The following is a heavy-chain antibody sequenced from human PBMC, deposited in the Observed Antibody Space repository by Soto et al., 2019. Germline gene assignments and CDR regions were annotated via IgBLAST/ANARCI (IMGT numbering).Heavy chain of an antibody. Sequence: PGGSLRLSCAASGFTFNTYDMHWVRKAPGPGLEWVAMVSFDTRDQYYANSSQGRFTISRDNSENNVYLQMNSLRVDETGVFFCARAQAIYGSRYWDFGVWGRGTLVT. CDR2: VSFDTRDQ. V-gene: IGHV3-30*03. CDR3: ARAQAIYGSRYWDFGV. CDR1: GFTFNTYD. D-gene: IGHD2-21*01. J-gene: IGHJ2*01.